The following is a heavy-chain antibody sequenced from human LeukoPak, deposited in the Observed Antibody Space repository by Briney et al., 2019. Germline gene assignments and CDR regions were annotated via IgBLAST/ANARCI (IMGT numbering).Heavy chain of an antibody. Sequence: GGSLRLSCAASGFTFSSYWMSWVRQAPGRGLEWVANIKQDGSEKYYVDSVKGRFTISRGNAKNSLYLQMNSLRAEDTAVYYCARDRSSSWSTPDYWGQGTLVTVSS. J-gene: IGHJ4*02. CDR1: GFTFSSYW. CDR3: ARDRSSSWSTPDY. D-gene: IGHD6-13*01. V-gene: IGHV3-7*01. CDR2: IKQDGSEK.